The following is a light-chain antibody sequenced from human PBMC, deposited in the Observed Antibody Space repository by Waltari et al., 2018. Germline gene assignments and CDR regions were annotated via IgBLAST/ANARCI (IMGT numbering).Light chain of an antibody. J-gene: IGLJ3*02. V-gene: IGLV2-14*01. CDR2: GVS. CDR3: CSYTTSNTWV. Sequence: QSAPTQPPSVSGSPGQSVTISFTGTSSDVGGYTYVSWYQQHPGKAPKLMIYGVSNRPSGVSDRFSGSKSGNTASLTISGLQAEDEADYYCCSYTTSNTWVFGGGTRLTVL. CDR1: SSDVGGYTY.